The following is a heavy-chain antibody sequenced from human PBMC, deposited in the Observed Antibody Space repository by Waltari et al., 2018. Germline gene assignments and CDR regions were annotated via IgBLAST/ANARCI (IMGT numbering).Heavy chain of an antibody. V-gene: IGHV3-48*01. CDR2: MRSRTSSI. J-gene: IGHJ3*02. CDR3: ARVARDAFDI. CDR1: AFPFSSYI. Sequence: VQLVESGGDWVQLGGSLRLSCAAYAFPFSSYIMNWVRQAPGCGLEWFSDMRSRTSSITTAVAAKRRCTIARAKAKMRLSLKVNSRMAEHTAVYSCARVARDAFDIWGQGTMATVSP.